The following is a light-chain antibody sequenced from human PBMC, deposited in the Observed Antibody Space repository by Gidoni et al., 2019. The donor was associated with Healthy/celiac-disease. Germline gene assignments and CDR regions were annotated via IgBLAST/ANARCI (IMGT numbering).Light chain of an antibody. CDR3: QQYGSSPPIT. Sequence: EIVLTQSPGTLSFSPGERATLSCRASQSVSSSYLAWYQQKPGKAPRLLIYGASSRATGIPDRFSGSGSGTDFTLTISRLEPEDFAVYYCQQYGSSPPITFGQGTRLEIK. J-gene: IGKJ5*01. CDR1: QSVSSSY. V-gene: IGKV3-20*01. CDR2: GAS.